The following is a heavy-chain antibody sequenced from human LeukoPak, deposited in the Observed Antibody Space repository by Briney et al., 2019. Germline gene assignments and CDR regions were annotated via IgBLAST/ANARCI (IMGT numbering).Heavy chain of an antibody. V-gene: IGHV3-21*01. CDR1: GFTFNTFN. J-gene: IGHJ4*02. D-gene: IGHD3-9*01. CDR3: ARGHYDVLAASYKWTPDY. Sequence: GGSLRLSCAASGFTFNTFNMNWVRQAPGKRLEWVSSITSGGDYIYYADSVKGRFTTSRDNVKNSLSLQLNSLRVEDTAVYYCARGHYDVLAASYKWTPDYWGQGTLVTVAS. CDR2: ITSGGDYI.